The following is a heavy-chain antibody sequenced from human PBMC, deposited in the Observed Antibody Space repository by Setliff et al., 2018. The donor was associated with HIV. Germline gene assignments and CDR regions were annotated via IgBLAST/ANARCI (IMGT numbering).Heavy chain of an antibody. CDR1: GGTFSSYA. V-gene: IGHV1-2*02. Sequence: ASVKVSCKASGGTFSSYAISWVRQAPGQGLEWMGWINPSSGGTTYAQKFQGRVTMTRDTSISTAYMEVSRLRSDDTAVYYCAQLGMVDDFDYWGQGTLVTVSS. D-gene: IGHD1-1*01. CDR2: INPSSGGT. J-gene: IGHJ4*02. CDR3: AQLGMVDDFDY.